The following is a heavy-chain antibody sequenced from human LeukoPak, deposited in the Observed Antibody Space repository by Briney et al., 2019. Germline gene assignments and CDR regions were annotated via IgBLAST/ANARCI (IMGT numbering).Heavy chain of an antibody. CDR2: IYYSGST. Sequence: SETLSLTCTVSRGSISSSSYYWGWIRQPPGKGLEWIGSIYYSGSTYYNPSLKSVVTISAHTSKNQFSLKLSSVTAADTAVYSCARAYDILTGYYFHYWGQGTLVTVSS. CDR3: ARAYDILTGYYFHY. J-gene: IGHJ4*02. CDR1: RGSISSSSYY. V-gene: IGHV4-39*01. D-gene: IGHD3-9*01.